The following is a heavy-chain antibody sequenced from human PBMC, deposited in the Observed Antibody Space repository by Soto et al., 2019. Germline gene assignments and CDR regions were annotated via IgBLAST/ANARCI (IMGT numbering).Heavy chain of an antibody. Sequence: QVQLVQSGAEEKKPGASVKVSCKASGYTFTSYAMHWVRQAPGQRLEWMGWINAGNGNTKYSQKLQGRVTITRDTTARTAYMALSSLRSKDTAVYSCARGITRPTPLDYWGQGTLVTVSS. CDR2: INAGNGNT. J-gene: IGHJ4*02. D-gene: IGHD1-20*01. CDR3: ARGITRPTPLDY. CDR1: GYTFTSYA. V-gene: IGHV1-3*05.